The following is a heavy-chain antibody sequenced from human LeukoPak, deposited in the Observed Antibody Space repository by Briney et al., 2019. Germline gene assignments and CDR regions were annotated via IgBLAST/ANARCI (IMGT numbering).Heavy chain of an antibody. Sequence: GGSLRLSCAASGFTVSSNYMSWVRQAPGKGLEGVSVIYSGGSTYYADSVKGRFTISRDNSKNTPYLQMNSLRAEDTAVYYCARDPLGSSSSPTNYGMDVWGQGTTVTASS. CDR2: IYSGGST. V-gene: IGHV3-66*02. CDR1: GFTVSSNY. D-gene: IGHD6-6*01. J-gene: IGHJ6*02. CDR3: ARDPLGSSSSPTNYGMDV.